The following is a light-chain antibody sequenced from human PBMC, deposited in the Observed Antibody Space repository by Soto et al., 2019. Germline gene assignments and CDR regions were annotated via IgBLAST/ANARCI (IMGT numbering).Light chain of an antibody. CDR2: DAS. J-gene: IGKJ4*01. CDR1: QGISTW. V-gene: IGKV1-12*02. CDR3: QQVNVYPST. Sequence: EIQMTQSPSSVSASVGDRVTITCRASQGISTWLAWYQQKAGKAPNLLIYDASTLHSGVPSRFSGGGSGTDFTLTISSLQPEDFATYYCQQVNVYPSTFGGGTKVDI.